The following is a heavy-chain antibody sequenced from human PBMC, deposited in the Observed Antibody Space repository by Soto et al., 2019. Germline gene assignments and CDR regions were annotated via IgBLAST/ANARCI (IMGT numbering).Heavy chain of an antibody. CDR3: ARINSGWGPLRPYPFDY. D-gene: IGHD6-19*01. Sequence: GTLRPSCSASGFIFSRPAMNWVRQAPGKGLEWVSSISSSSSYIYYADSVKGRFTISRDNAKNSLYLQMNSLRAEDTAVYYCARINSGWGPLRPYPFDYWGQGALVTVSS. J-gene: IGHJ4*02. CDR2: ISSSSSYI. CDR1: GFIFSRPA. V-gene: IGHV3-21*01.